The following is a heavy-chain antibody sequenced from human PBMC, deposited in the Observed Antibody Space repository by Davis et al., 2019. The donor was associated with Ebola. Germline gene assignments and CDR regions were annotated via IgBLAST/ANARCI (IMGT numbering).Heavy chain of an antibody. CDR3: ASDSSGWYYFDY. CDR2: INAGYGNT. V-gene: IGHV1-3*01. CDR1: GYIFTHYA. Sequence: AASVKVSCKASGYIFTHYAMHWVRQAPGQRLEWMGWINAGYGNTKYSQKFQGRVTITRDTSASTAYMELSSLRSEDTAVYYCASDSSGWYYFDYWGQGTLVTVSS. D-gene: IGHD6-19*01. J-gene: IGHJ4*02.